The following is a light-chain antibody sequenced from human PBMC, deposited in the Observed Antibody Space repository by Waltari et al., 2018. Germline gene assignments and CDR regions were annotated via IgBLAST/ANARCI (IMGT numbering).Light chain of an antibody. CDR1: QSVSSD. J-gene: IGKJ4*01. Sequence: ELVMTEYPATLSVSPGERATLSCRASQSVSSDLAWHQQKPGQAPRRLIYGASTRAPGIPARFRGRGSGTVFTLTSSSLQSEECAGYYCEQYNNWLLTCGGGTKVEIK. CDR3: EQYNNWLLT. CDR2: GAS. V-gene: IGKV3-15*01.